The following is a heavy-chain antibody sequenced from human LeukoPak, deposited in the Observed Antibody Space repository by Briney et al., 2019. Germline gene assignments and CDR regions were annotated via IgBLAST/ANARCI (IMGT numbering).Heavy chain of an antibody. V-gene: IGHV4-59*08. D-gene: IGHD4-11*01. Sequence: PSETLSLTCTVSGGSISSYYWSWIRQPPGKGLEWIGYIYYSGSTNYNPSLKSRVTISVDTSKNQFSLKLSSVTAADTAVYYCARYISNLAYYFDYWGQGTLVTVSS. CDR2: IYYSGST. CDR3: ARYISNLAYYFDY. J-gene: IGHJ4*02. CDR1: GGSISSYY.